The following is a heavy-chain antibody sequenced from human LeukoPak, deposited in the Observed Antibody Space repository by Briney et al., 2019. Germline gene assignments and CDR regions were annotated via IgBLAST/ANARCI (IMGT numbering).Heavy chain of an antibody. CDR1: GGTFSSYA. J-gene: IGHJ4*02. V-gene: IGHV1-69*04. D-gene: IGHD1-26*01. Sequence: ASLKVSCKASGGTFSSYAISWVRQAPGQGLEWMGRIIPILGIANYAQKFQGRVTITADKSTSTAYMELSSLRSDDTAVYYCAVDSGSYSGLDYWGQGTLVTVSS. CDR3: AVDSGSYSGLDY. CDR2: IIPILGIA.